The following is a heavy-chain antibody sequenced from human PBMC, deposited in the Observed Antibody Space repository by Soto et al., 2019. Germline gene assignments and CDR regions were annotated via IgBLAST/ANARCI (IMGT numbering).Heavy chain of an antibody. CDR1: GYTFTSYG. CDR2: ISAYNGNT. D-gene: IGHD2-15*01. Sequence: ASVKVSCKASGYTFTSYGISWVRQAPGQGLEWMGWISAYNGNTNYAQKLQGRVTMTTDTSTSTAYMELSSLRSDDTAVYYCARGNFCSGGSCYLLPGNYYYYYGMDVWGQGTTVTVSS. J-gene: IGHJ6*02. CDR3: ARGNFCSGGSCYLLPGNYYYYYGMDV. V-gene: IGHV1-18*01.